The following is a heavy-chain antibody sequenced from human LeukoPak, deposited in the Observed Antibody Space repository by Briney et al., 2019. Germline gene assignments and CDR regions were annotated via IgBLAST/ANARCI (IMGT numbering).Heavy chain of an antibody. Sequence: ASVKVSCKASGYTFTSYAMHWVRQAPGQRLGWMGWINAGNGNTKYSQKFQGRVTITRDTSASTAYMELSSLRSEDTAVYYCAMHVDTAMVFDYWGRGTLVTVSS. J-gene: IGHJ4*02. CDR2: INAGNGNT. CDR3: AMHVDTAMVFDY. D-gene: IGHD5-18*01. CDR1: GYTFTSYA. V-gene: IGHV1-3*01.